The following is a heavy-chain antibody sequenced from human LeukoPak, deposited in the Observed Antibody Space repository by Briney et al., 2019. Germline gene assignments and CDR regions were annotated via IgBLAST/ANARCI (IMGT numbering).Heavy chain of an antibody. J-gene: IGHJ4*02. V-gene: IGHV1-24*01. Sequence: APVKVSCKVSGYTLTELSMHWVRQAPGKGLEWMGGLDPEDGETIYAQKFQGRVTMTEDTSTDTAYMELSSLRSEDTAVYYCATVRIAAAGNPFDYWGQGTLVTVSS. CDR3: ATVRIAAAGNPFDY. CDR1: GYTLTELS. D-gene: IGHD6-13*01. CDR2: LDPEDGET.